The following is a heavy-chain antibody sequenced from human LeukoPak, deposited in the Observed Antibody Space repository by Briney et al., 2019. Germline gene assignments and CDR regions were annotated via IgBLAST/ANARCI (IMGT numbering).Heavy chain of an antibody. CDR1: GYSFTSYW. J-gene: IGHJ6*03. CDR2: IYPGDSDT. Sequence: GESLKISCKGSGYSFTSYWIGWVRQMPGKGLEWMGIIYPGDSDTRYSPSFQGQVTISADKSISTAYLQWSSLKASDTAMYYCALAAQLNYYYMDVWGKGTTVTVSS. CDR3: ALAAQLNYYYMDV. V-gene: IGHV5-51*01. D-gene: IGHD6-6*01.